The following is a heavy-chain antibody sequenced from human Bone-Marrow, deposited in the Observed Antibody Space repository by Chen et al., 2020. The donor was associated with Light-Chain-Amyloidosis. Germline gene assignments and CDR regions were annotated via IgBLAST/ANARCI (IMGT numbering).Heavy chain of an antibody. CDR2: ISGSGGSR. CDR1: GFALSTYA. Sequence: EVQLVESGGGLLQRGGSLRLSCAASGFALSTYAMSSVRQAPGKGLEWVSTISGSGGSRYYGDSVKGRLTISRDNSKNALFLQMNSLRAEDTAVYYCAKDISYDDILPGYPADAFDIWGQGTMVTVSS. V-gene: IGHV3-23*04. J-gene: IGHJ3*02. D-gene: IGHD3-9*01. CDR3: AKDISYDDILPGYPADAFDI.